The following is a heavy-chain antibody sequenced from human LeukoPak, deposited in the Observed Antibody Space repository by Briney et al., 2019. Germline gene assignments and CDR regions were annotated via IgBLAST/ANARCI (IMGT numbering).Heavy chain of an antibody. V-gene: IGHV1-69*13. J-gene: IGHJ4*02. Sequence: SVKVSCKASGGTFSSYAISWVRQAPGQGLEWMGGIIPIFGTADYAQEFQGRVTITADESTSTAYMELSSLRSEDTAVYYCARGEGGSSWRYYFDYWGQGTLVTVSS. D-gene: IGHD6-6*01. CDR3: ARGEGGSSWRYYFDY. CDR2: IIPIFGTA. CDR1: GGTFSSYA.